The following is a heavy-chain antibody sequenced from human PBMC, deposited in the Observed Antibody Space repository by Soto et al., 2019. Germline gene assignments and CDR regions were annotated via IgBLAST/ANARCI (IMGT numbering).Heavy chain of an antibody. CDR3: ARLGGYYQAFNI. CDR2: IYYTGTT. Sequence: PSETLSLTCTVSDSPISNYYWGWFRQPPGLGLEWVGYIYYTGTTTYNPSLRSRVAIPLDASKSQFSLNLRSVTAADTAVYYCARLGGYYQAFNIWGPGALVTVSS. D-gene: IGHD3-22*01. J-gene: IGHJ4*01. V-gene: IGHV4-59*08. CDR1: DSPISNYY.